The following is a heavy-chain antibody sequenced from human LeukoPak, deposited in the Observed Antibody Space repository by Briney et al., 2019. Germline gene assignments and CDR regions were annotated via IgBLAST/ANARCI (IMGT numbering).Heavy chain of an antibody. D-gene: IGHD6-6*01. CDR3: ARGSSRYYSDY. J-gene: IGHJ4*02. V-gene: IGHV3-53*01. Sequence: GGSLRLSCAASGFTVSSNYMSWVRQAPGRGLEWVSVIYSGGSTFYADSVKGRFTISRDNSKNTLYLQMNSLRAEDTAVYYCARGSSRYYSDYWGQGTLVTVSS. CDR1: GFTVSSNY. CDR2: IYSGGST.